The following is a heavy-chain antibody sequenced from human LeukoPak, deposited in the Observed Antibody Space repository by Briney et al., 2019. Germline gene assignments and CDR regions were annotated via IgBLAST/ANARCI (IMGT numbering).Heavy chain of an antibody. CDR3: ALQWQQLVHEYFQH. D-gene: IGHD6-13*01. V-gene: IGHV3-23*01. CDR2: ISGSGGST. J-gene: IGHJ1*01. Sequence: PGGSLRLSCAASGFTFSSYAMSWVRQAPGKGLEWVSAISGSGGSTYHADSVKGRFTISRDNSKNTLYLQMNSLRAEDTAVYYCALQWQQLVHEYFQHWGQGTLVTVSS. CDR1: GFTFSSYA.